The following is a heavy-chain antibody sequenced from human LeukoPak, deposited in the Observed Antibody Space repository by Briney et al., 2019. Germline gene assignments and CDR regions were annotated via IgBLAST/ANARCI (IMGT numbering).Heavy chain of an antibody. D-gene: IGHD6-13*01. Sequence: SETLSLTCAVYGGSFSGYYWSWIRQPPGKGLGWEGEIKHSGRTNYNPSLKSRVTISVDTSKNQFSLKLSSVTAADTAVYYCARASSWHQYSFDSWGQGTLVTVSS. CDR3: ARASSWHQYSFDS. CDR2: IKHSGRT. J-gene: IGHJ4*02. CDR1: GGSFSGYY. V-gene: IGHV4-34*01.